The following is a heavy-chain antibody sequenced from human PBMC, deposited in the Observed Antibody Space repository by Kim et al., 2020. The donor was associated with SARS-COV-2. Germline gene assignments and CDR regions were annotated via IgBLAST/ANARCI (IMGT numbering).Heavy chain of an antibody. V-gene: IGHV1-8*01. CDR1: GYTFTSYD. J-gene: IGHJ6*01. Sequence: ASVKVSCKASGYTFTSYDINWVRQATGQGLECMGWMNPNSGNTGYAQKFQGRVTMTRNTSISTAYMELSSLRSEDTAVYYCARDIRYFDWLLYSGRYYYYAMDVWGQGTTVTVSS. CDR2: MNPNSGNT. D-gene: IGHD3-9*01. CDR3: ARDIRYFDWLLYSGRYYYYAMDV.